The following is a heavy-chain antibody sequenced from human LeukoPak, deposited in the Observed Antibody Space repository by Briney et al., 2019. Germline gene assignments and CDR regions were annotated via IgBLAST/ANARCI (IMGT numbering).Heavy chain of an antibody. J-gene: IGHJ3*01. CDR2: ICSSGST. CDR1: GDSISSGTYY. V-gene: IGHV4-61*02. CDR3: ARGPTRAIGFDV. Sequence: SQTLSLTCSASGDSISSGTYYWSWVRQPAGKGLEWIGRICSSGSTNYNPSLRSRVALSVDTSKNQFSLKLSSVTAADTAVYYCARGPTRAIGFDVWGQGTTVTVS.